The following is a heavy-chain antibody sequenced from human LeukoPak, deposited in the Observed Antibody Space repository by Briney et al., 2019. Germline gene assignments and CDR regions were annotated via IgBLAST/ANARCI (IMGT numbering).Heavy chain of an antibody. CDR1: GGSITSSSYY. CDR3: ARLRLNWNVVSYYFDY. CDR2: IYYSGST. D-gene: IGHD1-1*01. J-gene: IGHJ4*02. V-gene: IGHV4-39*07. Sequence: NPSETLSLTCTVSGGSITSSSYYWGWIRQPPGKGLEWIGSIYYSGSTNYNPSLKSRVTISVDTSKNQFSLKLSSVTAADTAVYYCARLRLNWNVVSYYFDYWGQGTLVTVSS.